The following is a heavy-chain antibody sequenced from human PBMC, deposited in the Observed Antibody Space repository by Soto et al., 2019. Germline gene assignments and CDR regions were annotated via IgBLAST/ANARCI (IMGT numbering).Heavy chain of an antibody. CDR1: GFSFTDYY. CDR3: ARESSSTSSNWFDP. Sequence: QVQLVESGGGLVKPGGSLRLSCEVSGFSFTDYYMSWIRQAPGKGLEWISYIGTTGTIYHADSVRVRFAISRDIAKNSLYLQMNNLSADDTAGYYCARESSSTSSNWFDPWGQGTLVTVSS. V-gene: IGHV3-11*01. D-gene: IGHD2-2*01. CDR2: IGTTGTI. J-gene: IGHJ5*02.